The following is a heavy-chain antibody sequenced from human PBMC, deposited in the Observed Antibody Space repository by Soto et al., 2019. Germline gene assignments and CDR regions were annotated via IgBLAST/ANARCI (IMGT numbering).Heavy chain of an antibody. CDR1: GFTFSSYG. V-gene: IGHV3-33*01. J-gene: IGHJ6*02. Sequence: GGSLRLSCAASGFTFSSYGMHWVRQAPGKGLEWVAVIWYDGSNKYYADSVKGRFTISRDNSKNTLYLQMNSLRAEDTAVYYCARDSLDIVLVPAAPNYYYYYGMDVWGQGTTVTVSS. D-gene: IGHD2-2*01. CDR3: ARDSLDIVLVPAAPNYYYYYGMDV. CDR2: IWYDGSNK.